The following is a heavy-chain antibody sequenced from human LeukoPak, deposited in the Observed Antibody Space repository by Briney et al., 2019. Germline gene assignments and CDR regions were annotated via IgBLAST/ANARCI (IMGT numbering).Heavy chain of an antibody. CDR3: ASLYYYGSGSYYPFYYGMDV. CDR1: GFTFSSYG. Sequence: GGSLRLSCAASGFTFSSYGMHWVRQAPGKGLEWVAFIRYDGSNKYYADSVKGRFTISRDNSKNTLYLQMNSLRAEDTAVYYCASLYYYGSGSYYPFYYGMDVWGQGTTVTVSS. J-gene: IGHJ6*02. CDR2: IRYDGSNK. V-gene: IGHV3-30*02. D-gene: IGHD3-10*01.